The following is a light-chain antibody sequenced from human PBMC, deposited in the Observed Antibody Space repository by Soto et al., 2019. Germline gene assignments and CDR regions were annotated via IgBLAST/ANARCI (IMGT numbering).Light chain of an antibody. Sequence: EIAWTQSPGTLSLSPGERATLSCRASQSSNNRHLAWDQQKPGQAPRLLIYAASSRAPGIPDRLSGSGSGTYFTLPIRRLEREDFEVYYCQQFGSSPGFTCGPGTKVDIK. CDR1: QSSNNRH. V-gene: IGKV3-20*01. CDR3: QQFGSSPGFT. J-gene: IGKJ3*01. CDR2: AAS.